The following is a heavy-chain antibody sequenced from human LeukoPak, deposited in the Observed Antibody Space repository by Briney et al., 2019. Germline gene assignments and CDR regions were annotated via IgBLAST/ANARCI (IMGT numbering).Heavy chain of an antibody. D-gene: IGHD1-1*01. CDR2: ISYDGDNK. V-gene: IGHV3-30-3*01. Sequence: GRSLRLSCAASGFTFSSYAMHWVRQAPGKGLDWMAVISYDGDNKYYADSVKGRFTISRDNSKNTLYLQMNSLRAEDTTVYYCARTEREPHYFDYWGPGTPVTVSS. CDR1: GFTFSSYA. CDR3: ARTEREPHYFDY. J-gene: IGHJ4*02.